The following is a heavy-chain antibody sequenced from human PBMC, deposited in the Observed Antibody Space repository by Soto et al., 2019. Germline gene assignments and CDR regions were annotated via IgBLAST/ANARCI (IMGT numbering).Heavy chain of an antibody. V-gene: IGHV3-74*03. CDR2: IDSDGRST. CDR3: VRDYDSSGFYSGH. D-gene: IGHD3-22*01. J-gene: IGHJ4*02. CDR1: GFTFSSYW. Sequence: EVQLVESGGGLVQPGGSLRLSCAASGFTFSSYWMHWVRQSPGKGLVWVSQIDSDGRSTTYADTVKVRFTVSRDNAKNKLFLQMNSLRAEDTAVYYCVRDYDSSGFYSGHWGQGTLVTVSS.